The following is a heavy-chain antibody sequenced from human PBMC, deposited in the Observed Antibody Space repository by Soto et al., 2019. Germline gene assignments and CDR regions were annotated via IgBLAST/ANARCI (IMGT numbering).Heavy chain of an antibody. V-gene: IGHV1-18*01. Sequence: ASVKVSCKASGYTFTSYGISWVRQAPGQGLEWMGWISAYNGNTNYAQKLQGRVTMTTDTSTSTAYMELRSLRSDDTAVYYCAREAPYYGAAPWFFDLWGRGTLVTVSS. J-gene: IGHJ2*01. D-gene: IGHD4-17*01. CDR2: ISAYNGNT. CDR1: GYTFTSYG. CDR3: AREAPYYGAAPWFFDL.